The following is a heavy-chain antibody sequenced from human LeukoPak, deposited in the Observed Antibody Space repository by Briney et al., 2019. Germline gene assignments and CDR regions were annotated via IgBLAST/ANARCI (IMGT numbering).Heavy chain of an antibody. CDR3: ARAIDSSGYRGVPDGI. V-gene: IGHV3-11*04. Sequence: GGSLRLSCAASGFTFSDYYMSWIRQAPGKGLEWVSYISSSGSTIYYADSVKGRSTISRDNAKNSLYLQMNSLRAEDTAVYYCARAIDSSGYRGVPDGIWGQGTMVTVSS. J-gene: IGHJ3*02. D-gene: IGHD3-22*01. CDR1: GFTFSDYY. CDR2: ISSSGSTI.